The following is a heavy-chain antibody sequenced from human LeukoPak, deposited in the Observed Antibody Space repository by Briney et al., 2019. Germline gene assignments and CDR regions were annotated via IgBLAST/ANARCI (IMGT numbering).Heavy chain of an antibody. Sequence: SETLSLTCTVSGGSISSYYWSWIRQPPGKGLEWIGYIYYSGSTNYNPSLKSRVTISVDTSKNQFSLKLSSVTAAGTAVYYCAREYCSSTSCYVHWFDPWGQGTLVTVSS. V-gene: IGHV4-59*01. CDR3: AREYCSSTSCYVHWFDP. J-gene: IGHJ5*02. D-gene: IGHD2-2*01. CDR1: GGSISSYY. CDR2: IYYSGST.